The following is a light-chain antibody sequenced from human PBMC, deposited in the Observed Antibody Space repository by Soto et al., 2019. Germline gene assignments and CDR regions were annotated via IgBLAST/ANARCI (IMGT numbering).Light chain of an antibody. V-gene: IGKV3-15*01. Sequence: EIVMTQSPATLSVSPGERFTLAFRSRQSVGSNLAWYQQKPGQAPRLLIYGASTRATGIPARFSGSGSETEFTLTISSLQAEDSAVYFCQQYNSWPTWTFGQGTKVDIK. J-gene: IGKJ1*01. CDR1: QSVGSN. CDR3: QQYNSWPTWT. CDR2: GAS.